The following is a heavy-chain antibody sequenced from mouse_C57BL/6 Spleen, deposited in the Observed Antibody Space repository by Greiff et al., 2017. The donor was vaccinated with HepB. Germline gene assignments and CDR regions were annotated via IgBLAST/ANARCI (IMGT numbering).Heavy chain of an antibody. J-gene: IGHJ4*01. CDR1: GYTFTDYY. CDR3: ASSHYYGSSHYAMDY. D-gene: IGHD1-1*01. Sequence: VQLQQSGAELVRPGASVKLSCKASGYTFTDYYINWVKQRPGQGLEWIARIYPGSGNTYYNEKFKGKATLTAEKSSSTAYMQLSSLTSEDSAVYFCASSHYYGSSHYAMDYWGQGTSVTVSS. CDR2: IYPGSGNT. V-gene: IGHV1-76*01.